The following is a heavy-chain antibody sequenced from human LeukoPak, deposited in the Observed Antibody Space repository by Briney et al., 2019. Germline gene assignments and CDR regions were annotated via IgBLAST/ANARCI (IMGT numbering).Heavy chain of an antibody. CDR1: GFTFSSYS. CDR2: ISSSSSYI. V-gene: IGHV3-21*01. J-gene: IGHJ4*02. CDR3: AREFGYCSGRSCYSFGYYFDY. Sequence: PGGSLRLTCAASGFTFSSYSMNWVRQAPGKGLEWISSISSSSSYIYYADSVKGRFTISRDNAKNSLYLQMNSLRAEDTAVYYCAREFGYCSGRSCYSFGYYFDYWGQGTLVTVSS. D-gene: IGHD2-15*01.